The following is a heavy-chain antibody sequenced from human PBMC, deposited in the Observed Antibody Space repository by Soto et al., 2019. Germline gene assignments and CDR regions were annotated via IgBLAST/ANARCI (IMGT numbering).Heavy chain of an antibody. V-gene: IGHV3-21*01. CDR2: ISSSSSYI. CDR1: GFTFSSYS. CDR3: ARDMARLGDYPFDY. D-gene: IGHD4-17*01. J-gene: IGHJ4*02. Sequence: GGSLRLSCAASGFTFSSYSMNWVRQAPGKGLEWVSSISSSSSYIYYADSVKGRFTISGDNAKNSLYLQMNSLRAEDTAVYYCARDMARLGDYPFDYWGQGTLVTVSS.